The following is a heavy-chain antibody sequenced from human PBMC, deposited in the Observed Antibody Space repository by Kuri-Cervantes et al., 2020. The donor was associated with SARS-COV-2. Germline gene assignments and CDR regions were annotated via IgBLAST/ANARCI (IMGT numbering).Heavy chain of an antibody. Sequence: GESLKISCAASGFTFSSYWMHWVRQAPGKGLVWVSRINSDGSSTSYADSVKGRFTISRDNAKNTLYLQMNSLRAEDAAVYYCASLSNLGWLPPWGQGTLVTVSS. CDR2: INSDGSST. J-gene: IGHJ5*02. CDR1: GFTFSSYW. CDR3: ASLSNLGWLPP. V-gene: IGHV3-74*01. D-gene: IGHD3-3*01.